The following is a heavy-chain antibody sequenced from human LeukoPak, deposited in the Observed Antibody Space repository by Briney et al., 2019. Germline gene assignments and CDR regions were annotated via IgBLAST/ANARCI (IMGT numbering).Heavy chain of an antibody. Sequence: GGTQRLSCAASGFSFSNYGMNWVRQAPGKGLEWVSGITGNGATTYYADSVKGRFTISRDNSRNTVYLQMNSLRAEDTAVYYCARGGSYLSAFDIWGQGTMVTVSS. D-gene: IGHD1-26*01. J-gene: IGHJ3*02. V-gene: IGHV3-23*01. CDR1: GFSFSNYG. CDR2: ITGNGATT. CDR3: ARGGSYLSAFDI.